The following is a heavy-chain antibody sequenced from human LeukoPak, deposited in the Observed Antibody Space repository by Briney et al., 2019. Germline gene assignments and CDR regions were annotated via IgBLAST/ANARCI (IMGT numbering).Heavy chain of an antibody. Sequence: SQTLSLTCTVSGGSISSGDYYWSWIRQPPGKGLEWIGYIYYSGSTYYNPSLKSRVTLSVDTSKNQFSLKLSSMTAADTAVYYCARAGGYCSCGSCYHFDYWGQGTLVTVSS. J-gene: IGHJ4*02. CDR2: IYYSGST. CDR1: GGSISSGDYY. D-gene: IGHD2-15*01. V-gene: IGHV4-30-4*08. CDR3: ARAGGYCSCGSCYHFDY.